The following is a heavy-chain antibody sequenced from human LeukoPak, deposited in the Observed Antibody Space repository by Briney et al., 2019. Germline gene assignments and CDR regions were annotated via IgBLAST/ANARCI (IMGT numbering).Heavy chain of an antibody. D-gene: IGHD2-8*01. CDR2: IYYSGST. V-gene: IGHV4-59*01. Sequence: SETLSLTCTVSGGSNSSYYWSWIRQPPGKGLEWIGYIYYSGSTNYNPSLKSRVTISVDTSKNQFSLKLSSVTAADTAVYYCASRINGYFDYWGQGTLVTVSS. CDR3: ASRINGYFDY. J-gene: IGHJ4*02. CDR1: GGSNSSYY.